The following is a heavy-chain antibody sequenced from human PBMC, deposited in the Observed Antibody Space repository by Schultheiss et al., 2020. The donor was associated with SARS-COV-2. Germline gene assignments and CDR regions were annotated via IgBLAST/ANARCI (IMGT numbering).Heavy chain of an antibody. CDR3: ARNGYGYPLDY. V-gene: IGHV4-4*02. J-gene: IGHJ4*02. CDR2: INHSGST. CDR1: GGSISSSNW. Sequence: SETLSLTCAVSGGSISSSNWWSWVRQPPGKGLEWIGEINHSGSTNYNPSLKSRVTISVDTSKNQFSLKLSSVTAADTAVYYCARNGYGYPLDYWGQGTLVTVSS. D-gene: IGHD5-18*01.